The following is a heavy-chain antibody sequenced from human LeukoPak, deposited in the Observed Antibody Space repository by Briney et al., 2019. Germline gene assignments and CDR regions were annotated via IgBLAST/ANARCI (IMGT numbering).Heavy chain of an antibody. D-gene: IGHD1-26*01. CDR1: GLSFSSYS. CDR2: ITSDGSST. Sequence: GGSLRLSCAVSGLSFSSYSMTWVRQAPGKGLVCVSRITSDGSSTSYADSVRGRFIIFRGNAKNTVYLQMNDLRAEDTALYYCARDLTGAIFDFWGQGTLVTVSS. J-gene: IGHJ4*02. V-gene: IGHV3-74*01. CDR3: ARDLTGAIFDF.